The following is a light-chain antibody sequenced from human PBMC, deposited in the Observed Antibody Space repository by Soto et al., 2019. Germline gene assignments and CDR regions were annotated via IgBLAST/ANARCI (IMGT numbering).Light chain of an antibody. CDR1: RSNIGNNY. CDR3: GTWDSDMNAVV. J-gene: IGLJ2*01. V-gene: IGLV1-51*01. CDR2: DNN. Sequence: QSVLTQPPSVSAAPGQKVTSSCSGSRSNIGNNYVSWYQQLPRTAPQLLIFDNNQRPSGIPDRFSGYKSGTSATLGITGLQTGDEAGYFCGTWDSDMNAVVFGGGTKLTVL.